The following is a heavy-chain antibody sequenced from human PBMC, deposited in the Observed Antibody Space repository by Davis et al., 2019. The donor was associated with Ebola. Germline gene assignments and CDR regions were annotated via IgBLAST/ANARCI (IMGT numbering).Heavy chain of an antibody. J-gene: IGHJ5*02. CDR3: ARREGYCISTSCYAGNWFDP. D-gene: IGHD2-2*01. CDR2: IYPGDSDT. CDR1: GYSFTSYW. V-gene: IGHV5-51*01. Sequence: GESLKISCKGSGYSFTSYWIGWVRQMPGKGLEWMGIIYPGDSDTRYSPSFKGQVTIPADKSITTAYLQWSSLKASDTAMYYCARREGYCISTSCYAGNWFDPWGQGTLVTVSS.